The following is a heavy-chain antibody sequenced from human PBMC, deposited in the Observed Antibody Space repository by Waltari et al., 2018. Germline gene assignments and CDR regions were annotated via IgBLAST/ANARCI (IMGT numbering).Heavy chain of an antibody. Sequence: EVQLLESGGGLVQTGGSLGLPCAVSGFSVSRYTMRWVRQAPGTGLEWVSTINDSGDTYYADSVKGRFTISRDNSKNTLYLQMNSLRAEDTAVYYCARGVAYYFDSWGQGALVTVSS. V-gene: IGHV3-23*01. CDR3: ARGVAYYFDS. J-gene: IGHJ4*02. CDR2: INDSGDT. CDR1: GFSVSRYT.